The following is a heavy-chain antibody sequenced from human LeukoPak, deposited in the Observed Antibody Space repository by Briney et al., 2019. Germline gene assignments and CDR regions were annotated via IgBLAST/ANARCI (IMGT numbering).Heavy chain of an antibody. CDR3: AKVFYSSSWYDY. CDR2: ISWNSGSI. D-gene: IGHD6-13*01. Sequence: GGSLRLSCAASGFTFSSYSMNWVRQAPGKGLEWVSGISWNSGSIGYAGSVKGRFTISRDNAKNSLYLQMNSLRAEDTALYYCAKVFYSSSWYDYWGQGTLVTVSS. V-gene: IGHV3-9*01. CDR1: GFTFSSYS. J-gene: IGHJ4*02.